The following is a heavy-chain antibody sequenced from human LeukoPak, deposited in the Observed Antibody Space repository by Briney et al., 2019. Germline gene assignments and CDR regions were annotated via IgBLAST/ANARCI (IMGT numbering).Heavy chain of an antibody. CDR1: GGSISSYY. CDR2: IYSSGST. J-gene: IGHJ4*02. Sequence: SETLSLTCAVSGGSISSYYWSWIRQPPGKVLEYIGYIYSSGSTNYNPSLKSRVTISVDTPKNQFSLKLSSVTAADTAVYYCVRRAVAENYFDYWGQGILVTVSS. D-gene: IGHD6-19*01. V-gene: IGHV4-59*08. CDR3: VRRAVAENYFDY.